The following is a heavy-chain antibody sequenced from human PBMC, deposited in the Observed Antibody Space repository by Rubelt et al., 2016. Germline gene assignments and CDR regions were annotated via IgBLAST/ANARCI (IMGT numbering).Heavy chain of an antibody. CDR3: ARDAATIQFDY. CDR1: GYSFTTYA. Sequence: QVQLVQSGSELKKPGASVTVSCKASGYSFTTYAMNWVRQAPGQGLEWMGWVNTNPGNPTYAPGFAGRFVFPLETSVSTGYLQISSLKAEETAVYYCARDAATIQFDYWGQGALVTVSS. V-gene: IGHV7-4-1*02. D-gene: IGHD5-24*01. J-gene: IGHJ4*02. CDR2: VNTNPGNP.